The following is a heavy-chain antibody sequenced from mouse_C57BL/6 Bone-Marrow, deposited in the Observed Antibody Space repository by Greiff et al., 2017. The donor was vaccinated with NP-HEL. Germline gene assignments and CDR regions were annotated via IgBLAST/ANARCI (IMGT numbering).Heavy chain of an antibody. V-gene: IGHV1-64*01. J-gene: IGHJ3*01. CDR2: IHPNSGST. Sequence: QVQLQQSGAELVKPGASVKLSCKASGYTFTSYWMHWVKQRPGQGLEWIGMIHPNSGSTNYNEKFKSKATLTVDKSSSTAYMQLSSLTSEDSAVYYCAGGYDYSWFAYWGQGTLVTVSA. CDR3: AGGYDYSWFAY. CDR1: GYTFTSYW. D-gene: IGHD2-4*01.